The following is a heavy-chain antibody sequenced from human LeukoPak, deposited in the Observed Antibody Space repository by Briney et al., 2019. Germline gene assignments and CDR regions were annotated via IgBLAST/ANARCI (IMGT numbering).Heavy chain of an antibody. CDR3: ARESSSSLYYMDV. CDR2: IYHSGST. J-gene: IGHJ6*03. CDR1: GYSISSGYY. V-gene: IGHV4-38-2*02. D-gene: IGHD6-6*01. Sequence: SETLSLTCTVSGYSISSGYYWGWIRQPPGKGLEWIGSIYHSGSTYYNPSLKSRVTISVDTSKNQFSLKLSSVTAADTAVYYCARESSSSLYYMDVWGKGTTVTVSS.